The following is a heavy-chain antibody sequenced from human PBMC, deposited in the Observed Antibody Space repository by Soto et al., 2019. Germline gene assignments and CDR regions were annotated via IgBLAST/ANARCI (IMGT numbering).Heavy chain of an antibody. D-gene: IGHD3-3*01. Sequence: SETLSLTCTVSGGSVSSGSYYWSWIRQPPGKGLEWIGYIYYSGSTNYNPSLKSRVTISVDTFKNQFSLKLSSVTAADTAVYYCTSARFLEWLWGPGTLVTVSS. V-gene: IGHV4-61*01. CDR1: GGSVSSGSYY. CDR3: TSARFLEWL. CDR2: IYYSGST. J-gene: IGHJ4*02.